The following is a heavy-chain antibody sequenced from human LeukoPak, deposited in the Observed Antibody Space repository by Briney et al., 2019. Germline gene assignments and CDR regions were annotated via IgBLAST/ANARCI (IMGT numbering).Heavy chain of an antibody. D-gene: IGHD3-10*01. CDR3: ARDFGELYFDY. CDR2: IYYSGST. V-gene: IGHV4-59*01. J-gene: IGHJ4*02. Sequence: SETLSLTCTVSGGSISSYYWSWTRQPPGKGLEWIGYIYYSGSTNYNPSLKSRVTISVDTSKNQFSLKLSSVTAADTAVYYCARDFGELYFDYWGQGTLVTVSS. CDR1: GGSISSYY.